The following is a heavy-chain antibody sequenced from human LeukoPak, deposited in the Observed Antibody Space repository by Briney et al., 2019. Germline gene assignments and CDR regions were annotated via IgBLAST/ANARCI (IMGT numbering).Heavy chain of an antibody. CDR2: IYYSGST. D-gene: IGHD1-26*01. CDR1: GGSTSSYY. CDR3: ARIHIPSGSYFRGWFDP. V-gene: IGHV4-59*08. Sequence: SETLSLTCTVSGGSTSSYYWSWIRQPPGKGLEWIGYIYYSGSTNYNPSLKSRVTISVDTSKNQFSLKLSSVTAADTAVYYCARIHIPSGSYFRGWFDPWGQGTLVTVSS. J-gene: IGHJ5*02.